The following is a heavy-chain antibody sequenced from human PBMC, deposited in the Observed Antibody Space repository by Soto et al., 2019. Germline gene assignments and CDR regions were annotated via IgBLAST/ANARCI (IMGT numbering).Heavy chain of an antibody. J-gene: IGHJ4*02. Sequence: SGPTLVNPTQTLTLTCTFSGFSLTTSGVGVGWIRQPPGKALEWLSLIYWHDDKHYRPSLSSRLTIAKDTSKNQVVLTMTNMDPVDTGTYLRAHRRYRLGNWDTSDFWGQGTTVTVP. V-gene: IGHV2-5*01. CDR1: GFSLTTSGVG. CDR2: IYWHDDK. CDR3: AHRRYRLGNWDTSDF. D-gene: IGHD1-1*01.